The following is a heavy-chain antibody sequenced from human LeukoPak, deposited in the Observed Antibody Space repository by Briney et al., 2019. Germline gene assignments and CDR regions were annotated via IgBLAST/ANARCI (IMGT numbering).Heavy chain of an antibody. CDR3: ARGEFYDMYSYYYMDV. D-gene: IGHD3-22*01. CDR1: RGTFGNSV. J-gene: IGHJ6*03. Sequence: EASVRVSCEASRGTFGNSVIVWVRQAPGQRLEWMGRIIATFGRAKYAQKFQDRVTVSVDKSTETAYMDIQMVRSDDTAFYFCARGEFYDMYSYYYMDVWGQGTTVTVSS. V-gene: IGHV1-69*06. CDR2: IIATFGRA.